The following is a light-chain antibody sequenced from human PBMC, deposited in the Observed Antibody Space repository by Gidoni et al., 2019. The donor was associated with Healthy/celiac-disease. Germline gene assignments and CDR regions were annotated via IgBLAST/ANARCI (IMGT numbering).Light chain of an antibody. CDR2: DAS. CDR3: QQRSNWPRLT. Sequence: IVLPHSPATLSLSPGERATLSCRASQSVSSYLAWYQQKPGQAPRLLIYDASNRATGIPARFSGSGSGTDFTLTISSLEPEDFAVYYCQQRSNWPRLTFGGGTKVEIK. J-gene: IGKJ4*01. V-gene: IGKV3-11*01. CDR1: QSVSSY.